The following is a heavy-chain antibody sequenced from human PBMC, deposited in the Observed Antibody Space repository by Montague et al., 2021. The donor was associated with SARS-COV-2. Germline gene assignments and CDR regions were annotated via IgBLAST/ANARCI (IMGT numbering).Heavy chain of an antibody. J-gene: IGHJ6*02. D-gene: IGHD2-2*01. CDR3: VRVPYLLLFVPRYYGIDV. CDR1: GGSLSGYY. Sequence: SETLSLTCAVYGGSLSGYYWSWIRQPPGEGLEWIAEISHSGSTSYNPSLKSRVTISVDTSKNQFSLKLSSATAADTAVYYCVRVPYLLLFVPRYYGIDVWGQGTTVTVSS. V-gene: IGHV4-34*01. CDR2: ISHSGST.